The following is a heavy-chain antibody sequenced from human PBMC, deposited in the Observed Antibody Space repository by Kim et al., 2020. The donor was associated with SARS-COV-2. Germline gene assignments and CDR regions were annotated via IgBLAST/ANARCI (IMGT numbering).Heavy chain of an antibody. CDR3: ARGYSTPYYYYGMDV. Sequence: QKFQGRVTITRDTSASTAYMELSSLRSEDTAVYYCARGYSTPYYYYGMDVWGQGTTVTVSS. J-gene: IGHJ6*02. V-gene: IGHV1-3*01. D-gene: IGHD6-13*01.